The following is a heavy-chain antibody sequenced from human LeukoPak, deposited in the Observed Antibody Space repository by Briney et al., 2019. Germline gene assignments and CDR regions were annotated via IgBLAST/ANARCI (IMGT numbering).Heavy chain of an antibody. CDR3: ARHVAIDWYYFDY. Sequence: SETLSLTCTVSGGSISSYYWSWFRQPPGKRLEWIGYIYYSGSTNYNPSLKSRVTISVDTSKNQFSLKLSSVTAADTAVYYCARHVAIDWYYFDYWGQGTLVTVSS. CDR2: IYYSGST. V-gene: IGHV4-59*08. J-gene: IGHJ4*02. CDR1: GGSISSYY. D-gene: IGHD2-21*01.